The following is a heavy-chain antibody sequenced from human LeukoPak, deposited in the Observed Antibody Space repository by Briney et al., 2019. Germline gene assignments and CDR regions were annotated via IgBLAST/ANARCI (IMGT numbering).Heavy chain of an antibody. V-gene: IGHV3-21*01. D-gene: IGHD5-18*01. Sequence: GGSLRLSCTASGFTFSSYSMNWVRQAPGKGLEWVSSITSSSDYIYYADSVKGRFTISRDNAENSLHLQTDSLRAEDTAVYYCAREFKSGYGMWAWGQGTLVTVSS. J-gene: IGHJ5*02. CDR2: ITSSSDYI. CDR3: AREFKSGYGMWA. CDR1: GFTFSSYS.